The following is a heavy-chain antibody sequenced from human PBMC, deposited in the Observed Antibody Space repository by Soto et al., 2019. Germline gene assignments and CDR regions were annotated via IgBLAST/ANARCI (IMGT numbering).Heavy chain of an antibody. CDR2: INSNGSGT. J-gene: IGHJ4*02. CDR1: GFTFSSYW. V-gene: IGHV3-74*01. CDR3: ARGGLLTNLLDY. Sequence: EVQLVESGGGLVQPGGSLRLSCAASGFTFSSYWMHWVRQAPGKGLVWVSRINSNGSGTNYADSVKVRFTISRDNAKNTLSLQMNSLRADDTAVYDSARGGLLTNLLDYWGQGTLVTVSS. D-gene: IGHD2-8*01.